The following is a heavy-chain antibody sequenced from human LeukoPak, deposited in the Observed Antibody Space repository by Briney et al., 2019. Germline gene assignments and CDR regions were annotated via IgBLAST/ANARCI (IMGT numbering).Heavy chain of an antibody. J-gene: IGHJ5*02. D-gene: IGHD5-18*01. Sequence: SETLSLTCAVYGGSFSGYYWSWIRQPPGKGLEWIGEINHSGSTNYNPSLKSRVTISVDTSKNQFSLKLSSVTAADTAVYYCARGSRIQLWYNWFDPWGQGTLVTVSS. CDR1: GGSFSGYY. V-gene: IGHV4-34*01. CDR2: INHSGST. CDR3: ARGSRIQLWYNWFDP.